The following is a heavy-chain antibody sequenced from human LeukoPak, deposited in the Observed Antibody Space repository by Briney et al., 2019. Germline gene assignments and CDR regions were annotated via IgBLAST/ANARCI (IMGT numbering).Heavy chain of an antibody. Sequence: GGSLRLSCAASGFTFRSYGMHWVRQAPGKGLEWVAVISYDGSNKYYADSVKGRFTISRDNSKNTLYLQMNSLRAEDTAVYYCAKSDGSSGKALGYWGQGTLVTVSS. J-gene: IGHJ4*02. V-gene: IGHV3-30*18. CDR3: AKSDGSSGKALGY. CDR2: ISYDGSNK. CDR1: GFTFRSYG. D-gene: IGHD3-22*01.